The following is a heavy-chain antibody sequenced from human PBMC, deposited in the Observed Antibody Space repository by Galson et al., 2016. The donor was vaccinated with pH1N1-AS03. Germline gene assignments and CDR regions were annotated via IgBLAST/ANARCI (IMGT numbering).Heavy chain of an antibody. J-gene: IGHJ4*02. CDR1: GLSLRASGVG. CDR3: ANRFFYTCYDSDYFDY. V-gene: IGHV2-5*02. Sequence: PALVKPTQTLTLTCTFSGLSLRASGVGVGWIRQPPGKALEWLALIYWDGDKHYSPSLKSRLTITKDTSKNQVVLTMTNMDPVDTATYYCANRFFYTCYDSDYFDYWGQGMLVTVSS. D-gene: IGHD5-12*01. CDR2: IYWDGDK.